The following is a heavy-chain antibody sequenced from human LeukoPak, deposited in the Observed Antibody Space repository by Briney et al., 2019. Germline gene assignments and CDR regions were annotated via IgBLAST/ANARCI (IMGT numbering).Heavy chain of an antibody. J-gene: IGHJ4*02. CDR3: ARRGYDFWSGYPNQQTFDY. D-gene: IGHD3-3*01. CDR1: GGSFSGYY. Sequence: SETLSLTCAVYGGSFSGYYWSWIRQPPVKGLEWIGEINHSGSTNYNPSLKSRVTISVDTSKNQFSLKLSSVTAADTAVYYCARRGYDFWSGYPNQQTFDYWGQGTLVTVSS. V-gene: IGHV4-34*01. CDR2: INHSGST.